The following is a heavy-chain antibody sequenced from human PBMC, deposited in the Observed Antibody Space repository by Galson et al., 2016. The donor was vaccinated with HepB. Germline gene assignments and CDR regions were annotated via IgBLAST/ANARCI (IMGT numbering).Heavy chain of an antibody. D-gene: IGHD1-14*01. CDR3: ARLTTEDAFDI. CDR1: GGTFSGYE. V-gene: IGHV1-69*13. J-gene: IGHJ3*02. CDR2: ISPIFGTA. Sequence: SVKVSCKASGGTFSGYEISWVRQAPGQGLEWMGGISPIFGTANYTQKFQGRVTLTADESTSTAYMELSSLRSEDTAVYYCARLTTEDAFDIWGQGTMVTVSS.